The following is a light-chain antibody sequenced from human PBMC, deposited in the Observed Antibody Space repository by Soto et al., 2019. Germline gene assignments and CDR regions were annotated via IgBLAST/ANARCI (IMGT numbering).Light chain of an antibody. J-gene: IGKJ4*01. CDR3: LQHNSYPLT. CDR2: AAS. Sequence: DIQMTQSPSSLSASVGDRVTITCRASQGIRNALGWYQQKPGKAPKRLIYAASSLQSGVPSRFSGSGSGTKFTLTISSLQPEDFATYDCLQHNSYPLTCGGGTKVEIK. V-gene: IGKV1-17*01. CDR1: QGIRNA.